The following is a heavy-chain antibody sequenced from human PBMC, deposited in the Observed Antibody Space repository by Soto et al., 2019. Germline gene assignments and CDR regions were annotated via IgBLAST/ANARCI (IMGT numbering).Heavy chain of an antibody. Sequence: QVQLVQSGAELRKPGSSVKVSCKASGGTFSDSTINWVRQAPGQRLEWMGGIIPIFDTANYAEKFQGRVTITADEFTSTSFMEVRSLRSEDTAGYYRARNGTLTGYYYGMDVWCQGNRVTYSS. CDR3: ARNGTLTGYYYGMDV. J-gene: IGHJ6*02. CDR2: IIPIFDTA. CDR1: GGTFSDST. V-gene: IGHV1-69*01. D-gene: IGHD1-1*01.